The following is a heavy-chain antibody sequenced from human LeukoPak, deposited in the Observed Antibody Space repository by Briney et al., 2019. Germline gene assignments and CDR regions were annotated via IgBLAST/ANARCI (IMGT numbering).Heavy chain of an antibody. CDR3: ASHSSSSWYSTAFDI. J-gene: IGHJ3*02. D-gene: IGHD6-13*01. Sequence: SETLSLTCTVSGGSISSSSYYWGWIRQPPGKGLEWIGYIYYSGSTNYNPSLKSRVTISVDTSKNQFSLKLSSVTAADAAVYYCASHSSSSWYSTAFDIWGQGTMVTVSS. CDR1: GGSISSSSYY. V-gene: IGHV4-61*05. CDR2: IYYSGST.